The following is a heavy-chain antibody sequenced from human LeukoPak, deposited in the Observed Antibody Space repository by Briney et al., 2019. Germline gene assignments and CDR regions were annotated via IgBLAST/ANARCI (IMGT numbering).Heavy chain of an antibody. CDR1: GGSISSGGYY. J-gene: IGHJ4*02. D-gene: IGHD2-8*01. CDR2: IYHSGST. Sequence: SQTLSLTCTVSGGSISSGGYYWSWIRQPPGKGLEWIGYIYHSGSTYYNPSLKSRVTISVDRSKNQFSLKLSSVTAADTAVYYCARESSSLYSWGQGTLVTVSS. V-gene: IGHV4-30-2*01. CDR3: ARESSSLYS.